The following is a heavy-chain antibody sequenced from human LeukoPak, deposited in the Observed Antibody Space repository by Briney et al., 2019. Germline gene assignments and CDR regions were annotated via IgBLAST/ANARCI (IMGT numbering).Heavy chain of an antibody. CDR2: VHYSGSI. J-gene: IGHJ6*03. CDR3: ARAITMVRGVLYYYMDV. D-gene: IGHD3-10*01. V-gene: IGHV4-39*07. CDR1: GASISTSTYY. Sequence: SETLSLTCTVSGASISTSTYYWAWIRQPPGKGLEWIGSVHYSGSIYYNPSLKSRATLSVDTSKNEFSLRLSSVTAADTAVYYCARAITMVRGVLYYYMDVWGKGTTVTISS.